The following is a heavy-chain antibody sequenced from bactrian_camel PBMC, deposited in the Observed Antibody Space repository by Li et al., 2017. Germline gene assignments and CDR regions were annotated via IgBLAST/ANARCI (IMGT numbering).Heavy chain of an antibody. V-gene: IGHV3S53*01. J-gene: IGHJ4*01. CDR3: ATQGGRWDSCLEAAYTY. CDR1: GLIIYSVC. CDR2: IDSDGRI. D-gene: IGHD1*01. Sequence: QLVESGGGSVQAGGSLTLSCAASGLIIYSVCMGWFRQAPGKEREGVATIDSDGRISYSDTAKGRFIISQDNAKNTLYLQMNSLRPEDTAIYSCATQGGRWDSCLEAAYTYWGQGTQVTVS.